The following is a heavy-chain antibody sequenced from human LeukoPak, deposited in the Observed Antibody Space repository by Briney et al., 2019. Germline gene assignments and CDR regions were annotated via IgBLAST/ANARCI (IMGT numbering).Heavy chain of an antibody. CDR2: IYYSGST. Sequence: PSETLSLTCTVSGGSISSYYWNWIRQPPGKGLEWIGYIYYSGSTNYNPSLMSRVTISVDTSKNQFSLKLSSVTAADTAVYYCARALYYYGSDSFDIWGQGTMVSVSS. D-gene: IGHD3-10*01. CDR3: ARALYYYGSDSFDI. J-gene: IGHJ3*02. V-gene: IGHV4-59*01. CDR1: GGSISSYY.